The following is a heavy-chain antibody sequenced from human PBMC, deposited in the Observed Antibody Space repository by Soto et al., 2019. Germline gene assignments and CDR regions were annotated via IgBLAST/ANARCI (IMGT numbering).Heavy chain of an antibody. D-gene: IGHD5-12*01. V-gene: IGHV3-30*18. J-gene: IGHJ6*02. CDR3: TKAITGTWSMDA. Sequence: QPGGSLRLSCGASGFTFSSDGMHWVRQAPGKGLEWVAVISYDGSVKYYKDSVKGRFSISRDNSKNTLYLQMNSLRDEDSAVYYCTKAITGTWSMDAWGQGTTVTVSS. CDR1: GFTFSSDG. CDR2: ISYDGSVK.